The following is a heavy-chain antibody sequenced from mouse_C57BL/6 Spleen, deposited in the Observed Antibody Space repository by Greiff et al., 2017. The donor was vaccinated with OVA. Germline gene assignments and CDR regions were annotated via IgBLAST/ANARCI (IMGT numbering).Heavy chain of an antibody. D-gene: IGHD2-3*01. Sequence: QVQLQQPGAELVRPGSSMKLSCKASGYTFTSYWMHWVKQRPIQGLEWIGNIDPSDSETHYNQKFKDKATLTVDKSSSTAYMQLSSLTSEDSAVYYCARGDGYDAMDYWGQGTSVTVSS. CDR2: IDPSDSET. J-gene: IGHJ4*01. V-gene: IGHV1-52*01. CDR1: GYTFTSYW. CDR3: ARGDGYDAMDY.